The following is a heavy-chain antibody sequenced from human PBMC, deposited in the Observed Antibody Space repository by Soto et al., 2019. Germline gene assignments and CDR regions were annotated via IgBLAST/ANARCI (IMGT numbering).Heavy chain of an antibody. CDR1: GGSISSSSYY. D-gene: IGHD6-19*01. Sequence: PSETLSLTCTVSGGSISSSSYYWGWIRQPPGKGLEWIGSIYYSGSTYYNPSLKSRVTISVDTSKNQFSLKLSSVTAADTAVYYCARQSLVGQWLVRAPDYWGQGTLVTVSS. J-gene: IGHJ4*02. CDR3: ARQSLVGQWLVRAPDY. V-gene: IGHV4-39*01. CDR2: IYYSGST.